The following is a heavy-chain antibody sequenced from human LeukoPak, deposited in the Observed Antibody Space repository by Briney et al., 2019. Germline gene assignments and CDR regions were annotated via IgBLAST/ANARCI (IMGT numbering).Heavy chain of an antibody. CDR3: AKVRGYSYANEYRFDY. CDR1: GFIFSTYA. J-gene: IGHJ4*02. CDR2: IRGSDSST. V-gene: IGHV3-23*01. Sequence: GGSLRLSCAASGFIFSTYAMTWVRQAPGKGLEWVSAIRGSDSSTYYADSVKGRFTISRDNSKNTLYLQINSLRAEDTATYYCAKVRGYSYANEYRFDYWGQGTLVTVSS. D-gene: IGHD5-18*01.